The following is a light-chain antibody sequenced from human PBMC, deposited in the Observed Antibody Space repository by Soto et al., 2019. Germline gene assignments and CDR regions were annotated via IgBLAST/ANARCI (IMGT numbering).Light chain of an antibody. Sequence: IQLSQSPSSPSAALKKKVTITCRASQTISNYLNWYQVKPGNAPKLLIYGASSLQNGVPPRFSGSGSGTDFALTIRNLEPENYTANFWQQSYTRPTFRPGAKV. J-gene: IGKJ1*01. CDR2: GAS. CDR1: QTISNY. V-gene: IGKV1-39*01. CDR3: QQSYTRPT.